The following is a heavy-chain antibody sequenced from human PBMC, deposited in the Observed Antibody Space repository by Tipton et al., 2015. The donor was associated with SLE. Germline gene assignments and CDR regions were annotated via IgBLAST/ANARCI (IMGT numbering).Heavy chain of an antibody. J-gene: IGHJ6*03. V-gene: IGHV3-30*04. CDR3: ARDPSSSFYYYYYMDV. D-gene: IGHD6-6*01. CDR2: ISYDGSNK. CDR1: GFTFSSYA. Sequence: SLRLSCAASGFTFSSYAMHWVRQAPGKRLEWVAVISYDGSNKYYADSVKGRFTISRDNSKNTLYLQMNSLRAEDTAVYYCARDPSSSFYYYYYMDVWGKGTTVTVSS.